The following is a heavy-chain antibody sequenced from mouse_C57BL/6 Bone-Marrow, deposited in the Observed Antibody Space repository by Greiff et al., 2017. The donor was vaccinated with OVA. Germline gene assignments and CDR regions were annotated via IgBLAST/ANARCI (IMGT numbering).Heavy chain of an antibody. D-gene: IGHD4-1*01. Sequence: EVQLQQSGAELVRPGASVKLSCTASGFNIQDDYMHWVKQRPEQGLEWIGWIDPENGDTEYASKFQGKATITADTSSNTAYLQLSSLTSEDTAVYYCTTTGTRWFAYWGQGTLVTVSA. V-gene: IGHV14-4*01. CDR3: TTTGTRWFAY. CDR1: GFNIQDDY. CDR2: IDPENGDT. J-gene: IGHJ3*01.